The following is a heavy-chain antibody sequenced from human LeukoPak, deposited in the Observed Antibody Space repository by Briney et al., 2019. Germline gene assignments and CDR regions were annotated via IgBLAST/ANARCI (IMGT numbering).Heavy chain of an antibody. CDR1: GYLFTSYW. CDR2: IYHGESDT. V-gene: IGHV5-51*01. Sequence: PGGSLKIYCQCSGYLFTSYWIGWVRQLPGKGLERMGIIYHGESDTRYSPSFPGQVTISADKSIQPPFLPWTSLKASATASHSCARPRDGHCMDVWGQGTTVTVSS. CDR3: ARPRDGHCMDV. J-gene: IGHJ6*02.